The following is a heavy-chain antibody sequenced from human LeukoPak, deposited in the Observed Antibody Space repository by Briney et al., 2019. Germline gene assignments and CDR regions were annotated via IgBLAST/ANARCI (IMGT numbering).Heavy chain of an antibody. Sequence: GGSLRLSCAASGFTFSSYSMNWVRQAPGKGLEWVSSIISSSSTYIYYADSVKGRFTISRDNAKNSLYLQMNSLRAEDTAVYYCARRFSGSSELDYWGQGTLVTVSS. J-gene: IGHJ4*02. D-gene: IGHD1-26*01. CDR3: ARRFSGSSELDY. CDR2: IISSSSTYI. V-gene: IGHV3-21*04. CDR1: GFTFSSYS.